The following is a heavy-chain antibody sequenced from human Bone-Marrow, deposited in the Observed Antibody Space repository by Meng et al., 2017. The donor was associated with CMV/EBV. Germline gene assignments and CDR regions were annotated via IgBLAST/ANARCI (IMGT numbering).Heavy chain of an antibody. Sequence: ASVKVSCKASGYTFTGYYMHWVRQAPGQGLEWMGWINPNSGGTNYAQKFQGRVTMTRDTSISTAYMELSRLRSEDTAVYYCARDANYDILTGYWGGMDVWGQGTTVTVSS. J-gene: IGHJ6*02. D-gene: IGHD3-9*01. CDR2: INPNSGGT. CDR3: ARDANYDILTGYWGGMDV. CDR1: GYTFTGYY. V-gene: IGHV1-2*02.